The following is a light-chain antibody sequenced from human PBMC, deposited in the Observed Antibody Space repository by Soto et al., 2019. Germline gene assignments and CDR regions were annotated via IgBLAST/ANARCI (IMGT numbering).Light chain of an antibody. CDR3: QQYYSNSRT. CDR1: QSISSY. V-gene: IGKV1-39*01. Sequence: DIQLTQSPSSLSASVGDRVTITCRASQSISSYLTWYQQKPGKAPKLLIYAASSLESGVPSRFSGSGSGTEFTLTISSLQPEDFATYYCQQYYSNSRTFGQGTKVDIK. CDR2: AAS. J-gene: IGKJ1*01.